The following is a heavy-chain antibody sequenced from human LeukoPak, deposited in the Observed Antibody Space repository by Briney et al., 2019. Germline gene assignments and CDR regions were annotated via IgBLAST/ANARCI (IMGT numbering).Heavy chain of an antibody. CDR2: IRYDGSNK. V-gene: IGHV3-30*02. CDR1: GFTFSSYG. CDR3: AKGADILTGYRWESFDY. D-gene: IGHD3-9*01. J-gene: IGHJ4*02. Sequence: GGSLRLSCAASGFTFSSYGMHWVRQAPGKGLEWVAFIRYDGSNKYYADSVKGRFTISRDNSKNTLYLQMNSLRAEDTAVYYCAKGADILTGYRWESFDYWGQGTLVTVSS.